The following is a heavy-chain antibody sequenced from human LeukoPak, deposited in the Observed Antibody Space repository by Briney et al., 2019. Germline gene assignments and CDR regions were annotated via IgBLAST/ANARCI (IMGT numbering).Heavy chain of an antibody. J-gene: IGHJ4*02. CDR2: INPNSGGT. Sequence: ASVKVSCTASGYTFTGYYMHWVRQAPGQGLEWMGWINPNSGGTNYAQKFQGRVTMTRDTSISTAYMELSRLRSDDTAVYYCARADSSSWFSSRYYFDYWGQGTLVTVSS. V-gene: IGHV1-2*02. CDR3: ARADSSSWFSSRYYFDY. D-gene: IGHD6-13*01. CDR1: GYTFTGYY.